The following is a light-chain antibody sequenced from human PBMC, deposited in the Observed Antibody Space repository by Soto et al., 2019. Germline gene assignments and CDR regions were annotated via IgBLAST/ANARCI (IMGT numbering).Light chain of an antibody. Sequence: EIVLTQSPATLSLSPGERVTLSCRARQSVSSYFAWYQQKPGQAPRLLIYDASNRATGIPARFSGSGSGTDFTLPISSLEPEDFAVYYCQQRSNAPLTFGQGTRREIK. CDR3: QQRSNAPLT. CDR2: DAS. V-gene: IGKV3-11*01. CDR1: QSVSSY. J-gene: IGKJ5*01.